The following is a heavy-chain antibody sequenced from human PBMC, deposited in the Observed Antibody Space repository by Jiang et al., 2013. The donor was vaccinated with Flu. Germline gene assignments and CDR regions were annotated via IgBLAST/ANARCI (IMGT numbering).Heavy chain of an antibody. CDR1: GGSISSNSYY. Sequence: LLKPSETLSLTCSVSGGSISSNSYYWGWIRQPPGKGLEWIGSIYYSGSTYYNPSLKSRVTISVDTSKNQFSLKLNSVTAADTAVYYCARQYYDSSALSKGDYWGQGTLVTVSS. J-gene: IGHJ4*02. V-gene: IGHV4-39*07. D-gene: IGHD3-22*01. CDR2: IYYSGST. CDR3: ARQYYDSSALSKGDY.